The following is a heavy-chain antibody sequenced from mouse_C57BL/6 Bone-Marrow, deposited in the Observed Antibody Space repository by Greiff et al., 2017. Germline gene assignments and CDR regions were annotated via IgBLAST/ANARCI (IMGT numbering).Heavy chain of an antibody. J-gene: IGHJ2*01. D-gene: IGHD1-1*01. CDR3: ARGITTVVEYYFDY. V-gene: IGHV1-55*01. CDR2: IYPGSGST. CDR1: GYTFTSYW. Sequence: QVQLQQPGAELVKPGASVKMSCKASGYTFTSYWITWVKQRPGQGLEWIGGIYPGSGSTNYNEKFTSKATLTVDTSSSTAYMQLSSLTSEDSAVYSCARGITTVVEYYFDYWGQGTTLTVSS.